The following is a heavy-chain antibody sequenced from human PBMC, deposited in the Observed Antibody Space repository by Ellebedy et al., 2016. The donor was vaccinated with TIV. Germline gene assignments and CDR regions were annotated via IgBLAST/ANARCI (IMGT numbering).Heavy chain of an antibody. CDR1: GDSVSRNTAA. J-gene: IGHJ4*02. CDR2: TYYRSKWYN. D-gene: IGHD2-15*01. Sequence: SQTLSLTXAISGDSVSRNTAAWNWIRQSPSRGLEWLGRTYYRSKWYNDYAVSMKGRITVNPDTSKNQFSLQLNSVTPEDTAVYYCARDPAEDQGLDYWGQGTLVTVSS. V-gene: IGHV6-1*01. CDR3: ARDPAEDQGLDY.